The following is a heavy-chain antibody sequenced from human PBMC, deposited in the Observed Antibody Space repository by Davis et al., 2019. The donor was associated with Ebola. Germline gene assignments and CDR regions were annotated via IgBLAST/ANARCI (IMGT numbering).Heavy chain of an antibody. CDR3: ARRGTMVRGVTWFDP. V-gene: IGHV5-51*01. J-gene: IGHJ5*02. D-gene: IGHD3-10*01. CDR1: GYSFTSYW. Sequence: GESLKISCKGSGYSFTSYWIGWVRQMPGKGLEWMGIIYPVHSDTRYSPSFQGQVTISADKSISTAYLQWSSLKASDTAMYYCARRGTMVRGVTWFDPWGQGTLVTVSS. CDR2: IYPVHSDT.